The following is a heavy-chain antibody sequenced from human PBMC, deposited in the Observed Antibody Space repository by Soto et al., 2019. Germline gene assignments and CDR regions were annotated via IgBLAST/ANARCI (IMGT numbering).Heavy chain of an antibody. V-gene: IGHV4-38-2*01. CDR1: GFFISSGNY. J-gene: IGHJ3*01. D-gene: IGHD2-15*01. CDR3: ARARWYDAFDV. CDR2: IFHGGNT. Sequence: SETLSLTCAVSGFFISSGNYLGWSRKPPGKGLEWIGSIFHGGNTYYNPSLRSRVTISVDMSKNQFSLKLNSVTAADTAVYYCARARWYDAFDVWGQGTVVTVSS.